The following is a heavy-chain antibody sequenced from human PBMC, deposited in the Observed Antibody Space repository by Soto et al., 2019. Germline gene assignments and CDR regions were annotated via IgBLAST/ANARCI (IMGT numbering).Heavy chain of an antibody. V-gene: IGHV4-61*01. CDR1: GGSVSSGSYY. CDR3: ARVEAIVGATSRWFDP. CDR2: IYYSGST. Sequence: SLTCTVSGGSVSSGSYYWSWIRQPPGKGLEWIGYIYYSGSTNYNPSLKSRVTISVDTSKNQFSLKLSSVTAADTAVYYCARVEAIVGATSRWFDPWGQGTLVTVSS. J-gene: IGHJ5*02. D-gene: IGHD1-26*01.